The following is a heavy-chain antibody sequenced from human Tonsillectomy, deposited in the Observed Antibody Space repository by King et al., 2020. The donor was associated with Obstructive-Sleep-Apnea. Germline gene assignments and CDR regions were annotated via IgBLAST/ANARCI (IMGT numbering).Heavy chain of an antibody. J-gene: IGHJ2*01. Sequence: VQLVESGGAVVQPGRSLRLSCTASGFIFSSYGIHWVRQAPGRGLEWVAVIRSDGNNIYYRDSVKGRFIISRDNSKNTQYLQMNSLRAEDTGVYYCAREGTAVAGTWYYDLWGRGTLVTVSS. CDR3: AREGTAVAGTWYYDL. V-gene: IGHV3-33*01. CDR1: GFIFSSYG. CDR2: IRSDGNNI. D-gene: IGHD6-19*01.